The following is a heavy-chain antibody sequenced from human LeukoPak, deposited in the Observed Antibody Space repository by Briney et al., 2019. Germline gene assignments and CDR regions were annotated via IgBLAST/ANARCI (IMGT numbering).Heavy chain of an antibody. CDR1: GGSISSGDYY. V-gene: IGHV4-30-4*01. D-gene: IGHD3-22*01. CDR2: MYYSGST. J-gene: IGHJ5*02. Sequence: SETLSLTCTVSGGSISSGDYYWSWIRQPPGKGLEWIAYMYYSGSTYYNPSLKSRVTMSADTSKNKLSLKLSSVTAADTAVYYCARPYYYDSRIDPWGQGILVTVSS. CDR3: ARPYYYDSRIDP.